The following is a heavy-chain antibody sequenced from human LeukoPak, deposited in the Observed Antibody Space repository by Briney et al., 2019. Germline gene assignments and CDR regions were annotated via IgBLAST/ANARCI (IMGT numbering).Heavy chain of an antibody. CDR3: ATRGVVATIVQDY. J-gene: IGHJ4*02. CDR2: INHSGST. CDR1: GGSFSGYY. D-gene: IGHD5-12*01. V-gene: IGHV4-34*01. Sequence: SETLSLTCAVYGGSFSGYYWSWIRQPPGKGLEWIGEINHSGSTNYNPSLKSRVTISVDTSKNQFSLKLSSVTAADTAVYYCATRGVVATIVQDYWGQGTLVTVSS.